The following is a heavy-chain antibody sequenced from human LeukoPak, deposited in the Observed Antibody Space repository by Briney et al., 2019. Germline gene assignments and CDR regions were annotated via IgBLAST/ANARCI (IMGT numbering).Heavy chain of an antibody. CDR3: ARGFGGSEKGQYYYYYYYMDV. V-gene: IGHV3-7*01. Sequence: PGGSLRLSCAASGFTFSSYWMSWVRQAPGKGLEWVANIKQDGSEKYYVDSVKGRFTISRDNAKNSLYLQMNSLRAEDTAVYYCARGFGGSEKGQYYYYYYYMDVWGKGTTVTVSS. CDR2: IKQDGSEK. CDR1: GFTFSSYW. D-gene: IGHD3-10*01. J-gene: IGHJ6*03.